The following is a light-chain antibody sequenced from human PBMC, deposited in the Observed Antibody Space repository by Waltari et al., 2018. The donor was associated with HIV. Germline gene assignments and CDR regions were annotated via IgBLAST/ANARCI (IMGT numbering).Light chain of an antibody. V-gene: IGLV1-51*01. CDR1: SSNIDNNY. CDR2: DND. J-gene: IGLJ3*02. Sequence: QPVLTQPPSVSAAPGQSVTISCSGSSSNIDNNYVSWHQQLPGTAHKHLIYDNDKRPSGMSDLFSGCKSGTSATLAIRGLRTGDEAHYYRGTRDSSLTEDWVFGGGTKLSVL. CDR3: GTRDSSLTEDWV.